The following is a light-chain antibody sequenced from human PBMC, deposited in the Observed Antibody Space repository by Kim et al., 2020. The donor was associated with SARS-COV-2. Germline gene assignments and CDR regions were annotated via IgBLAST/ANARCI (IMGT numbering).Light chain of an antibody. V-gene: IGLV2-14*04. CDR1: SSDIGNYNF. Sequence: GQSITISCTGTSSDIGNYNFVSWSQQHPGKAPKLLIYDVRKRPSGVSDRFAGSKSGNTASLTISGLQAEDEADYYCSSHIGSSTWVFGGGTQLTVL. J-gene: IGLJ3*02. CDR3: SSHIGSSTWV. CDR2: DVR.